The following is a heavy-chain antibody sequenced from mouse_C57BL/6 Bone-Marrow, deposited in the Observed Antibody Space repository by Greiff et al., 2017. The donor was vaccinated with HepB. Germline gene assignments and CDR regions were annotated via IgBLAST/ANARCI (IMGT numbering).Heavy chain of an antibody. Sequence: EVKLVESGEGLVKPGGSLKLSCAASGFTFSSYAMSWVRQTPEKRLEWVAYISSGGDYIYYADTVKGRFTISSDNARNTLYLQINSLKSEDTAMYYCTRAPGRGPFDYWGKGTTLTVSS. J-gene: IGHJ2*01. CDR1: GFTFSSYA. CDR2: ISSGGDYI. V-gene: IGHV5-9-1*02. CDR3: TRAPGRGPFDY.